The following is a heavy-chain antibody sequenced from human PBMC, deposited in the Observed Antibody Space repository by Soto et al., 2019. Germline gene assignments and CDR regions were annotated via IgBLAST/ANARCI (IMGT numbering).Heavy chain of an antibody. CDR3: ASFNTIFGVVTRLAP. D-gene: IGHD3-3*01. CDR2: IYYSGST. V-gene: IGHV4-59*01. CDR1: GGSISSYY. J-gene: IGHJ5*02. Sequence: SETLSLTCTVSGGSISSYYWSWIRQPPGKGLEWIGYIYYSGSTNYNPSLKSRVTISVDTSKNQFSLKLSSVTAADTAVYYCASFNTIFGVVTRLAPSAQRTLVTVSS.